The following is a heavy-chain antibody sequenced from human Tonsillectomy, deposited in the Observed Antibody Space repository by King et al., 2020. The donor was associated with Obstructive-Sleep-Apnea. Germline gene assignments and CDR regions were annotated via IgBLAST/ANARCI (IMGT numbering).Heavy chain of an antibody. V-gene: IGHV3-11*01. CDR2: ISSSGSTI. CDR3: ASAVRGGIVGMSV. D-gene: IGHD3-10*01. Sequence: VQLVESGGDLVKPGGSLRISCAASGFTFSDHYMSWIRQAPGKGLEWVSYISSSGSTIYYADSVKGRFTISRDNAKNSLFLQMNSLRAEDTAVYYCASAVRGGIVGMSVWGQGTTVTVSS. J-gene: IGHJ6*01. CDR1: GFTFSDHY.